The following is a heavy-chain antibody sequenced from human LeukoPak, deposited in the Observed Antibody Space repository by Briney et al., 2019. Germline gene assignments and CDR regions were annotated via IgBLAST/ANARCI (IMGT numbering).Heavy chain of an antibody. CDR1: GFTFSNYG. Sequence: GGSLRLSCAASGFTFSNYGMHWARQVPGKGLEWVSYISSGGSTIYYADSLKGRFTISRDNAKNSLYLQMNSLRAEDTAVYYCAREGSIKDAFDIWGQGTMVTVSS. V-gene: IGHV3-48*03. CDR2: ISSGGSTI. CDR3: AREGSIKDAFDI. J-gene: IGHJ3*02. D-gene: IGHD2/OR15-2a*01.